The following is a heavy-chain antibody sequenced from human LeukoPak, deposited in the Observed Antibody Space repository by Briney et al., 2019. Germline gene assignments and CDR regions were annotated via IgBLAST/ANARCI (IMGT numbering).Heavy chain of an antibody. CDR1: GFTFRNYG. D-gene: IGHD2-21*02. V-gene: IGHV3-33*01. Sequence: GGSLRLSCTASGFTFRNYGMHWVRQAPGKGLEWVAVIYYDGNNKYYGDSVKGRFTISRDNAKNSLYLQMNSLRAEDTAVYYCARDMAYCGGDCIDYWGQGTLVTVSS. CDR3: ARDMAYCGGDCIDY. J-gene: IGHJ4*02. CDR2: IYYDGNNK.